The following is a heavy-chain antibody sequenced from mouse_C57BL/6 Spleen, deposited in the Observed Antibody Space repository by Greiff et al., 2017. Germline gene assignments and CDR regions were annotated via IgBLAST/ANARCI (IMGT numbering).Heavy chain of an antibody. Sequence: VQLQQPGAELVRPGSSVKLSCKASGYTFTSYWMHWVKQRPIQGLEWIGNIDPSDSETHYNQKFKDKATLTVDKSSSTAYMQLSSLTSEDSAVYYCARWRLPLVMDYWGQGTSVTVSS. CDR3: ARWRLPLVMDY. CDR1: GYTFTSYW. J-gene: IGHJ4*01. V-gene: IGHV1-52*01. CDR2: IDPSDSET. D-gene: IGHD2-4*01.